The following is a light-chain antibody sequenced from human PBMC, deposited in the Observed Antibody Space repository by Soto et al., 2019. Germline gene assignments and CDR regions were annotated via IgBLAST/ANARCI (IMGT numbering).Light chain of an antibody. V-gene: IGKV1-5*01. Sequence: DIQLTQSPSSVSASVGDRVTITCRLAWYQQKPGKAPKLLIYDVSNLESGVPSRFSGSGSGTEFTLIISSLQSDDFATYYCQEYSSYWTFGQGTKVDIK. CDR3: QEYSSYWT. J-gene: IGKJ1*01. CDR2: DVS.